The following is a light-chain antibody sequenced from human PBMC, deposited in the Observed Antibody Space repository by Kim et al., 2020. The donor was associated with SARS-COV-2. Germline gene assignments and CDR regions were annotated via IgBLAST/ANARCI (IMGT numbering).Light chain of an antibody. J-gene: IGLJ3*02. V-gene: IGLV3-1*01. CDR2: EDS. Sequence: SYELTQPPSVSVPPGQTASITCSGDKLGDKYVCWYQQKPGQSPVRVIYEDSRRPSGIPERFLGSNSGNTATLTISGTQAMDEADYYCQAWDSSTGVFGGGTQLTVL. CDR3: QAWDSSTGV. CDR1: KLGDKY.